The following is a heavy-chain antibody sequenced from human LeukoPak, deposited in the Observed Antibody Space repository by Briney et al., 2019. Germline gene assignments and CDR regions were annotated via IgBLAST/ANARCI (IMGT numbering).Heavy chain of an antibody. Sequence: GGSLRLSCAASGFTFSSYSMNWVRQPPGKGLEWVSSISSSSSYIYYADSVKGRFTISRDNAKNSLYLQMNSLRAEDTAVYYCARYNGDILTELGVDYWGQGTLVTVSS. CDR2: ISSSSSYI. J-gene: IGHJ4*02. V-gene: IGHV3-21*01. CDR1: GFTFSSYS. CDR3: ARYNGDILTELGVDY. D-gene: IGHD3-9*01.